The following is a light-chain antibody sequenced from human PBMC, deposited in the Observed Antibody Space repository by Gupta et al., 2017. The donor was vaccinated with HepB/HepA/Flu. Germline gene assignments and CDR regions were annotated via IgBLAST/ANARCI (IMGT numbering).Light chain of an antibody. CDR3: SSYKGSDNCVG. CDR2: EVN. Sequence: QSALTQPASVSGSPGQSITISCTGTSSDIGTYDLVSWYQQHPGKAPKVMIYEVNKRPSGVSDRFSGSNSGNTAYLTISGLQAEDEADYYCSSYKGSDNCVGFGGGTRLTVL. CDR1: SSDIGTYDL. J-gene: IGLJ2*01. V-gene: IGLV2-23*02.